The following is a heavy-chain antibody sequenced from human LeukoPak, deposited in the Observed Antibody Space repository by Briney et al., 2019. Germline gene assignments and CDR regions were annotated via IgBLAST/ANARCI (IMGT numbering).Heavy chain of an antibody. CDR1: GFTFSSYS. Sequence: GGSLRLSCAASGFTFSSYSMNWVRQAPGKGLEWVSSISSSSSYIYYADSVKGRFTISRDNAKNSLYLQMNSLRAEDTAVYYCARDATIDRYYDFWSGQNWFDPWGQGTLVTVSS. D-gene: IGHD3-3*01. V-gene: IGHV3-21*01. J-gene: IGHJ5*02. CDR3: ARDATIDRYYDFWSGQNWFDP. CDR2: ISSSSSYI.